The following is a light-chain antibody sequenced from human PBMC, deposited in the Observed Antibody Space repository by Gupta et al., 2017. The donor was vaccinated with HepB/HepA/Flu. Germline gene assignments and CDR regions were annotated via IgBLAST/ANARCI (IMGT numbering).Light chain of an antibody. J-gene: IGLJ2*01. CDR1: SSNIGNNY. CDR2: DNN. CDR3: GTWDTSLGAVV. V-gene: IGLV1-51*01. Sequence: QSVLTQPPSVSEPLGQKVTISCPGSSSNIGNNYVSWYQQLPGTAPKLLIYDNNKRLAGIRDRFSASRSGTSATLGITGLQTGDEADYYCGTWDTSLGAVVFGGGTKLTVL.